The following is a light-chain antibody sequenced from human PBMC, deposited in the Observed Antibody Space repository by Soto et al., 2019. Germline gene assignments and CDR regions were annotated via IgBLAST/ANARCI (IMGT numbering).Light chain of an antibody. CDR3: QQSYSSPIT. J-gene: IGKJ1*01. CDR2: AAS. V-gene: IGKV1-39*01. CDR1: QSISSY. Sequence: DIQMTQSPSSLSAAVGDRVTITCRASQSISSYLNWYQQKPGQAPQLLIYAASNLQSGVPSRFRGSGSGTDFTLTISSLQPEDFTTYYCQQSYSSPITFGQGTKV.